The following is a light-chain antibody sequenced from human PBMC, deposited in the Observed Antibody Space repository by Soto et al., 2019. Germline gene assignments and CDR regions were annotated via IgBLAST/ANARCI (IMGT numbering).Light chain of an antibody. V-gene: IGLV2-14*01. Sequence: QSVLTQPASVSGSPGQSITISCTGTSSDVGAYNRVSWYQQHSGKAPKLIIYEVSHRPSGVSNRFSGSKSGDTASLTISGLQAEDEADYYCLSYTTTTSYVFGTGTKVTVL. CDR2: EVS. CDR1: SSDVGAYNR. CDR3: LSYTTTTSYV. J-gene: IGLJ1*01.